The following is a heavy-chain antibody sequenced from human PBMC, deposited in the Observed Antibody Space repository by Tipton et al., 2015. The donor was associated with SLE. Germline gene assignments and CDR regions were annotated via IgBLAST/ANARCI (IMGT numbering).Heavy chain of an antibody. Sequence: LRLSCAASGFTFSTYAMHWIRQPPGKGLEWIGSVYHSGSTHYNPSLKSRVTISVDTSKNQFSLKLSSVTAADTAVYYCAREVPGATSYYYYMDVWGKGTTVTISS. J-gene: IGHJ6*03. V-gene: IGHV4-38-2*02. D-gene: IGHD2-2*01. CDR1: GFTFSTYA. CDR2: VYHSGST. CDR3: AREVPGATSYYYYMDV.